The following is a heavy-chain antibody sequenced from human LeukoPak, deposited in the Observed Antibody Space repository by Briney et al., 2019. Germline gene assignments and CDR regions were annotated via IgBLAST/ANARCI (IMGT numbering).Heavy chain of an antibody. CDR3: AKDANPQIVGATSNAFDI. CDR1: GFTFSSYS. J-gene: IGHJ3*02. V-gene: IGHV3-21*04. D-gene: IGHD1-26*01. CDR2: ISSSSSYI. Sequence: GGSLRLSCAASGFTFSSYSMNWVRQAPGKGLEWVSSISSSSSYIYYADSVKGRFTISRDNAKNSLYLQMNSLRAEDMALYYCAKDANPQIVGATSNAFDIWGQGTMVTVSS.